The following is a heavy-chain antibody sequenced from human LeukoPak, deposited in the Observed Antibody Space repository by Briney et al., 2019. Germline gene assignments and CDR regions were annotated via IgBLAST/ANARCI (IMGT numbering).Heavy chain of an antibody. CDR2: INPSGGST. CDR3: ARELDSYYYGSGSQGN. J-gene: IGHJ4*02. V-gene: IGHV1-46*01. D-gene: IGHD3-10*01. CDR1: GYTFTSYY. Sequence: GASVKVSWKASGYTFTSYYMHWVRQAPGQGLEWMGIINPSGGSTSYAQKFQGRVTMTRDTSTSTVYMELSSLRSEDTAVYYCARELDSYYYGSGSQGNWGQGTLVTVSS.